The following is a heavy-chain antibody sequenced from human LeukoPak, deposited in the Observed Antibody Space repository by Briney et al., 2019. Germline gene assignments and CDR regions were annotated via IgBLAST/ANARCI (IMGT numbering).Heavy chain of an antibody. CDR2: INHSGST. CDR1: GGSFSGYY. J-gene: IGHJ5*02. Sequence: PSETLSLTCAVYGGSFSGYYWRWIRQSPGKGLEWIGEINHSGSTNYNPSLKSRVTISVDTSKNQFSLKLSSVTAADTAVYYCARLHSSSWYYGWFDPWGQGTLVTVSS. V-gene: IGHV4-34*01. CDR3: ARLHSSSWYYGWFDP. D-gene: IGHD6-13*01.